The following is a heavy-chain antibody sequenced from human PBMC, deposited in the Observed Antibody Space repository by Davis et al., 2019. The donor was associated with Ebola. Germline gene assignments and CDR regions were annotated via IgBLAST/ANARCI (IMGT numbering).Heavy chain of an antibody. D-gene: IGHD6-19*01. CDR2: INPNSGGT. V-gene: IGHV1-2*02. Sequence: ASVKVSCKASGYTFTGYYMHWVRQAPGQGLEWMGWINPNSGGTNYAQKFQGRVTMTRDTSISTAYMELSRLRSDDTAVYYCARGHLSSGWYWYYYGMDVWGQGTTVTVSS. J-gene: IGHJ6*02. CDR3: ARGHLSSGWYWYYYGMDV. CDR1: GYTFTGYY.